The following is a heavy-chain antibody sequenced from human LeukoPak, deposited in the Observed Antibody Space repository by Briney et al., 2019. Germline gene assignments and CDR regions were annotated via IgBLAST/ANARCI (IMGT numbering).Heavy chain of an antibody. Sequence: SETLSLTCAVYGGSFSGYYWSWIRQPPGKGLEWIGEINHSGSTNYNPSLKSRVTISVDTSKNQFSLKLSSVTAADTAVYYCARGPLKYYYGSGSDFDYWGQGTPVTVSS. J-gene: IGHJ4*02. D-gene: IGHD3-10*01. CDR2: INHSGST. CDR3: ARGPLKYYYGSGSDFDY. V-gene: IGHV4-34*01. CDR1: GGSFSGYY.